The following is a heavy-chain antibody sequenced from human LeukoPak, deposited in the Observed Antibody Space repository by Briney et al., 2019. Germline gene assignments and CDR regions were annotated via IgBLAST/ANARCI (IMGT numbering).Heavy chain of an antibody. CDR1: GFTFTTYA. CDR2: ITSGGRT. J-gene: IGHJ4*02. CDR3: ARSIPPDF. V-gene: IGHV3-23*01. Sequence: LAGGSLRLSCVPSGFTFTTYAMNWVRQAPGKGLEWVSGITSGGRTYYADSVKGRFTISRDRSKNTLYLQMTSLRADDTALYYCARSIPPDFWGQGTLVTVSS. D-gene: IGHD1-26*01.